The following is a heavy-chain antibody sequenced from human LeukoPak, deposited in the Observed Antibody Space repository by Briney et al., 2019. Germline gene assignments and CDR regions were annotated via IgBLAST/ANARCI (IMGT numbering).Heavy chain of an antibody. J-gene: IGHJ5*02. D-gene: IGHD1-7*01. CDR1: GGSFSGYY. V-gene: IGHV4-34*01. Sequence: SETLSLTCAVYGGSFSGYYWSWIRQPPGKGLEWIGEINHSGSTNYNPSLKSRVTISVDTSKNQFSLKLSSVTAADTAVYYCATGGRVMYNWNYVNGSDPWGQGTLVTVSS. CDR3: ATGGRVMYNWNYVNGSDP. CDR2: INHSGST.